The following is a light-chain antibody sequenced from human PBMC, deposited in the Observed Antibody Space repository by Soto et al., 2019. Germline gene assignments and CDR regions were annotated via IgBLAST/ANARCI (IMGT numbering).Light chain of an antibody. CDR3: QTWGTGTLV. CDR2: LNSDGSH. CDR1: SWHSSYA. Sequence: QLVLTQSPSASASLGASVKLTCTLSSWHSSYAIAWHQQQPEKGPRYLMKLNSDGSHSKGDGLPDRFSGSSSGAERYLTISSLQSEDEADYYCQTWGTGTLVFGGGTKVTVL. V-gene: IGLV4-69*01. J-gene: IGLJ2*01.